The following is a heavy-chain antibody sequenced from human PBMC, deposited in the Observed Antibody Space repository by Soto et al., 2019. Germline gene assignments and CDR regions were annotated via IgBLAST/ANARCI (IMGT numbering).Heavy chain of an antibody. CDR1: GGSFSGYY. J-gene: IGHJ5*02. CDR3: ARGSLLNWFDP. Sequence: PSETLSLTCAVYGGSFSGYYWSWIRQPPGKGLEWIGEINHSGSTNYNPSLKSRVTISVDTSKKQFSLKLSSVTAADTAVYYCARGSLLNWFDPWGQGTLVTVSS. V-gene: IGHV4-34*01. CDR2: INHSGST.